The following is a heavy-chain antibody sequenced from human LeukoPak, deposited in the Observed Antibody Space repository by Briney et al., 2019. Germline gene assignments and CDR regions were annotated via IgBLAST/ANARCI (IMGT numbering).Heavy chain of an antibody. CDR1: GYTFTSYD. J-gene: IGHJ3*02. D-gene: IGHD5-12*01. CDR2: MNPNSGTT. V-gene: IGHV1-8*01. Sequence: ASVKVSCKASGYTFTSYDFNWVRQAPGQGPEWIGWMNPNSGTTGYAQKFQGRVTMTRDTSISTAYMDLSSLRSEDTAVYYCAREGEDSGFTMGAFDIWGQGTMVTVSS. CDR3: AREGEDSGFTMGAFDI.